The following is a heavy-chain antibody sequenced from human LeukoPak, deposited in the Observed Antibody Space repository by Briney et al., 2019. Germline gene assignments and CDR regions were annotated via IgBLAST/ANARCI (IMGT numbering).Heavy chain of an antibody. V-gene: IGHV6-1*01. CDR2: TYYRSKWYN. CDR3: ARELLTEQWLVLLGYYYYYMDV. Sequence: SQTLSLTCAISGDSVSSNSAAWNWIRQSPSRGLEWLGRTYYRSKWYNDYAVSVKSRITINPDTSKNQFSLQRNSVTPEDTAVYYCARELLTEQWLVLLGYYYYYMDVWGKGTTVTVSS. CDR1: GDSVSSNSAA. J-gene: IGHJ6*03. D-gene: IGHD6-19*01.